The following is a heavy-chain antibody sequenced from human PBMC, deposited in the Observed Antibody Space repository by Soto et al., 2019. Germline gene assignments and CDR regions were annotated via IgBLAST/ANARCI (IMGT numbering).Heavy chain of an antibody. CDR1: GFTFSSYW. CDR2: INSDGGST. Sequence: GGSLRLSCAASGFTFSSYWMHWVRQAPGKGLVWVSRINSDGGSTSYADSVKGRFTISRDNAKNTLYLQMNSLRAEDTAVYYCAREVGASRTYYFDYWGQGTQVTVSS. V-gene: IGHV3-74*01. J-gene: IGHJ4*02. D-gene: IGHD1-26*01. CDR3: AREVGASRTYYFDY.